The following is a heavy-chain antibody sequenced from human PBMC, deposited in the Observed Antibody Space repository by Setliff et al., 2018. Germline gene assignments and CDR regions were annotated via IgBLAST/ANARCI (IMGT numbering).Heavy chain of an antibody. CDR2: IYTSGST. D-gene: IGHD3-3*01. CDR3: ARRATYYNFWSGYYDY. CDR1: GGSISSGSHY. J-gene: IGHJ4*02. V-gene: IGHV4-61*02. Sequence: PSETLSLTCTVSGGSISSGSHYWNWIRQPAGKGLEWIGRIYTSGSTNYNPSLKSRVTISVDTSKNQFSLKLSSVTAADTAVYYCARRATYYNFWSGYYDYWGQGTLVTVSS.